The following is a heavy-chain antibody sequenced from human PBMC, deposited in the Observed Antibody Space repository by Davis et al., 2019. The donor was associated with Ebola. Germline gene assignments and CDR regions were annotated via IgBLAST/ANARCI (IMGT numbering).Heavy chain of an antibody. J-gene: IGHJ4*02. D-gene: IGHD1-7*01. CDR3: ARSGWNYGSHFHY. CDR1: GYSFTNYW. V-gene: IGHV5-51*01. Sequence: GESLKISCKGSGYSFTNYWIGWVRQMPGKGLERMGIIYAGDSDTRYSPSFQGQVTISADKSITTAYLQWSSLKASDTAVYYCARSGWNYGSHFHYWGQGTLVTVSS. CDR2: IYAGDSDT.